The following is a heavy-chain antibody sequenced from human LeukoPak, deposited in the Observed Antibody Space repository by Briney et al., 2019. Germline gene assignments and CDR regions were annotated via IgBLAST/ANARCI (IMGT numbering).Heavy chain of an antibody. D-gene: IGHD1-1*01. CDR1: GYRFSSVG. J-gene: IGHJ5*02. Sequence: ASVKVSCKASGYRFSSVGISWVRQAPGQGLEWIGWVSTYNSETNYAPKFQARVTMTKDTSTSAVFLEMWSLRADDTAVYYCVRDNWNEFDPWGQGTLVTVSS. V-gene: IGHV1-18*01. CDR3: VRDNWNEFDP. CDR2: VSTYNSET.